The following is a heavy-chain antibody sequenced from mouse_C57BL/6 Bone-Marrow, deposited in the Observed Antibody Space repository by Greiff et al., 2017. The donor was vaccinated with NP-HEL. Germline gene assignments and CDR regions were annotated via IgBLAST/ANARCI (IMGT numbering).Heavy chain of an antibody. CDR3: ARTPIYDGYYFDY. J-gene: IGHJ2*01. CDR2: IWSGGST. CDR1: GFSLTSYG. V-gene: IGHV2-2*01. Sequence: VQLKQSGPGLVQPSQSLSITCTVSGFSLTSYGVHWVRQSPGKGLEWLGVIWSGGSTDYNAAFISRLSISKDNSKSQVFFKMNSLQADDTAIYYCARTPIYDGYYFDYWGQGTTLTVSS. D-gene: IGHD2-3*01.